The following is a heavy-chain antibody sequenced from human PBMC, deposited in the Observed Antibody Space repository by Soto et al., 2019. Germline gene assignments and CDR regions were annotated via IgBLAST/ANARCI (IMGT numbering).Heavy chain of an antibody. D-gene: IGHD3-10*01. CDR2: ISGSGGST. CDR3: AKEVEGSGSYYYYYGMDV. Sequence: GSLRLSCAASGFTFSSYAMSWVRQAPGKGLEWVSAISGSGGSTYYADSVKGRFTISRDNSKNTLYLQMNSLRAEDTAVYYCAKEVEGSGSYYYYYGMDVWGQGTTVTVSS. J-gene: IGHJ6*02. CDR1: GFTFSSYA. V-gene: IGHV3-23*01.